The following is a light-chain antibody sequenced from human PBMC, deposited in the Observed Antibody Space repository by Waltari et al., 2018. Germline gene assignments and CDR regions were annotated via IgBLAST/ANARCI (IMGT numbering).Light chain of an antibody. V-gene: IGKV3-15*01. J-gene: IGKJ1*01. CDR2: GAS. CDR3: QQYNNWPPWT. CDR1: QTVSSN. Sequence: ETILTQSPSTLSVSPGERATLSCKASQTVSSNLAWYQQKPGQAPRLLIYGASTRAAGIPARFSGSVSGTQFTLTINSLQSEDFAVYYCQQYNNWPPWTFGQGTKVEIK.